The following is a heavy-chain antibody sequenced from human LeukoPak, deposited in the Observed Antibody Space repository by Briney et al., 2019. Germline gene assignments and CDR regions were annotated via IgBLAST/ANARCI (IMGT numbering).Heavy chain of an antibody. CDR2: IYSGGST. J-gene: IGHJ4*02. V-gene: IGHV3-53*01. D-gene: IGHD5-18*01. CDR3: ARDRADGYNYGDYFDN. CDR1: GFTVSSNY. Sequence: GGSLRLSCAASGFTVSSNYMSWVRQAPGKGLEWVSVIYSGGSTYYADSVKGRFTISRDNSKNTLYLQMNSLRAEDTAVYYCARDRADGYNYGDYFDNWGQGTLVTVSS.